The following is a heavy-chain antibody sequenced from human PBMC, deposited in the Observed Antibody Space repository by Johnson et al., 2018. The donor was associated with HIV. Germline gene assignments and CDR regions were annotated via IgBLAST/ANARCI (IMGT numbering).Heavy chain of an antibody. CDR1: GFTFSSYA. V-gene: IGHV3-30-3*01. CDR3: ARNDPAAGTGDAFDI. J-gene: IGHJ3*02. CDR2: ISYDGSNK. Sequence: QVQLVESGGGLVQPGRSLRLSCAASGFTFSSYAMHWVRQAPGKGLEWVAVISYDGSNKYYADSVKGRFTISRDNSKNTLYLQMNSLRAEDTAVYYCARNDPAAGTGDAFDIWGQGTMVTVSS. D-gene: IGHD6-13*01.